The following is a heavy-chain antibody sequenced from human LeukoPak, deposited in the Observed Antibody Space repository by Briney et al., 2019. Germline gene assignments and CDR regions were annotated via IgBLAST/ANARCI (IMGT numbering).Heavy chain of an antibody. Sequence: PSETLSLTCAVYGGSFSGYYWSWIRQPPGKGLEWIGYIYYSGSTNYNPSLKSRVTISVDTSKNQFSLKLSSVTAADTAVYYCARLLGVAAAGRYDYWGQGTLVTVSS. CDR3: ARLLGVAAAGRYDY. CDR2: IYYSGST. J-gene: IGHJ4*02. CDR1: GGSFSGYY. D-gene: IGHD6-13*01. V-gene: IGHV4-59*01.